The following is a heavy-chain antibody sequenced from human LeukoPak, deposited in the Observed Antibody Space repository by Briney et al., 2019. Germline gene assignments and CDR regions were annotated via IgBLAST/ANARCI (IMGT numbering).Heavy chain of an antibody. J-gene: IGHJ5*02. Sequence: GGSLRLSCAASGFTFSDSYMTWVRQAPGKGVEWVAYISGSGHDINYSDSVKGRFTISRDNAKNSLYLQMNSLRAEDTAVYYCARDRWWFDPWGQGTLVTVSS. D-gene: IGHD5-24*01. CDR2: ISGSGHDI. V-gene: IGHV3-11*04. CDR3: ARDRWWFDP. CDR1: GFTFSDSY.